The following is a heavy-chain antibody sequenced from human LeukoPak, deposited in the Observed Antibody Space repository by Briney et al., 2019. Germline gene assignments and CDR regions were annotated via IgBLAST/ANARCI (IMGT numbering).Heavy chain of an antibody. CDR3: ARSLAAAGHPNWFDP. V-gene: IGHV3-48*01. Sequence: GSLRLSCAASGFTFSSYSMNWVRQAPGKGLEWVSYISSSSSTIYYADSVKGRFTISRDNAKNSLYLQMNSLRAEDTAVYYCARSLAAAGHPNWFDPWGQGTLVTVSS. CDR1: GFTFSSYS. CDR2: ISSSSSTI. J-gene: IGHJ5*02. D-gene: IGHD6-13*01.